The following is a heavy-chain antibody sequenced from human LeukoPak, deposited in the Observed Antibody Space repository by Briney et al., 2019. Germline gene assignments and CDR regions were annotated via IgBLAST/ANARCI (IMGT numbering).Heavy chain of an antibody. CDR1: GCTFSSYA. D-gene: IGHD2-15*01. CDR3: ARDGLLCSGGSCRAPNWFDP. CDR2: IIPIFGTA. V-gene: IGHV1-69*05. Sequence: SVKVSCKASGCTFSSYAISWVRQAPGQGLEWMGRIIPIFGTANYAQKFQGRVTITTDESTSTAYMELSSLRSEDTAVYYCARDGLLCSGGSCRAPNWFDPWGQGTLVTVSS. J-gene: IGHJ5*02.